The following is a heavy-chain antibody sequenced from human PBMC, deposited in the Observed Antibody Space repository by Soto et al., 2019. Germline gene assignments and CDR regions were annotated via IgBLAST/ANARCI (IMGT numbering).Heavy chain of an antibody. V-gene: IGHV3-48*03. CDR1: VFTCSSYE. CDR2: ISSSGSTI. J-gene: IGHJ6*02. Sequence: GALRLSCAASVFTCSSYEMNWVRQAPGKGLEWVSYISSSGSTIYYADSVKGRFTISRDNAKNSLYLQMNSLRAEDTAVYYCARDHKGGYYYYGMDVWGQGTTVTVSS. CDR3: ARDHKGGYYYYGMDV.